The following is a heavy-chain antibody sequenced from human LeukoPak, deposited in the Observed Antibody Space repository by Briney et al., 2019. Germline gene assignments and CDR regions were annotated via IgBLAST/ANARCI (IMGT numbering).Heavy chain of an antibody. J-gene: IGHJ4*02. CDR1: LVSTWGYC. V-gene: IGHV4-4*07. D-gene: IGHD4-17*01. CDR2: IYTSGGT. Sequence: SETLSLTCTVSLVSTWGYCWSSIRQTAGKGLEWIWRIYTSGGTNYNPSPKSRGTMSVDMSKNQFSLKLSSVTAADTAVYYCAGGDYGVLGGGYWGQATLVTVSS. CDR3: AGGDYGVLGGGY.